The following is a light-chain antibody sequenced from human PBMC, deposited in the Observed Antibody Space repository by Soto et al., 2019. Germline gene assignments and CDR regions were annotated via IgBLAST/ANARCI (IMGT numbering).Light chain of an antibody. CDR1: QGITNY. CDR3: QKYNSAPRLFT. J-gene: IGKJ3*01. Sequence: DIQMTQSPSSLSASVGDRVTITCRASQGITNYLAWYQQKPGKVPKLLIYAASTLQSGVPSRLSGSGSGTDFTLTISSLQPEEVATYYCQKYNSAPRLFTFGPGTKVDIK. V-gene: IGKV1-27*01. CDR2: AAS.